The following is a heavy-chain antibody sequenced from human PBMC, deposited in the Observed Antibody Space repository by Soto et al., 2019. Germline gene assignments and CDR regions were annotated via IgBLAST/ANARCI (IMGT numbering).Heavy chain of an antibody. J-gene: IGHJ6*02. CDR1: GGSFSGYY. CDR2: INHSGST. CDR3: ARSFGGSVHYYYCGMDV. Sequence: QVQLQQWGAGLLKPSETLSLTCAVYGGSFSGYYWSWIRQPPGKGLEWIGEINHSGSTNYNPSLKSRVTISVDTSKNQFSLKLSSVTAADTAVYYCARSFGGSVHYYYCGMDVWGQGTTVTVSS. D-gene: IGHD2-15*01. V-gene: IGHV4-34*01.